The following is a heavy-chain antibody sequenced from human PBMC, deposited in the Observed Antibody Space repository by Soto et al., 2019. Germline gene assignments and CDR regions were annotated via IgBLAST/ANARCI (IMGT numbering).Heavy chain of an antibody. Sequence: QVQLQQWGAGLLKPSETLSLTCAVYGGSFSGYYWSWIRQPPGKGLEWIGEINHSGSTNYNPSLQSRVTISVDTSKNQFSLKLSSVTAADTAVYYCAKLAGSSWSHHDYWGQGTLVTFSS. CDR3: AKLAGSSWSHHDY. CDR2: INHSGST. CDR1: GGSFSGYY. D-gene: IGHD6-13*01. J-gene: IGHJ4*02. V-gene: IGHV4-34*01.